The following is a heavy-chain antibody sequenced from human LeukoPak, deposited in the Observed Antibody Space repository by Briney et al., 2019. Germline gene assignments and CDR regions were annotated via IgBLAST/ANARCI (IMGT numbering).Heavy chain of an antibody. J-gene: IGHJ6*04. CDR3: ATPGGVAVALMNV. CDR2: IRYDGSNK. CDR1: GFTFSSYG. D-gene: IGHD6-19*01. V-gene: IGHV3-30*02. Sequence: GGSLRLSCAASGFTFSSYGMHWVRQAPGKGLEWVAFIRYDGSNKYYADSVKGRFTISRDNSKNTLYLQMNSLRAEDTAVYYCATPGGVAVALMNVWGKGPRSPSPQ.